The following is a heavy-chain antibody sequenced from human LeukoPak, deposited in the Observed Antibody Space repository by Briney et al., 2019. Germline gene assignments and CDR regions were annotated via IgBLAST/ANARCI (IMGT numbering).Heavy chain of an antibody. CDR2: ISYDGSNK. CDR3: ARDTWSTLGYIDF. CDR1: GFTFNNYA. D-gene: IGHD2-8*02. V-gene: IGHV3-30-3*01. J-gene: IGHJ4*02. Sequence: PGRSLSLSCAASGFTFNNYAMHWVRQAPGKGLEWVALISYDGSNKYYAASVKGRFTISRDNSKNTLYLQMNSLRAEDTGVYYCARDTWSTLGYIDFWGQGTLVTVSS.